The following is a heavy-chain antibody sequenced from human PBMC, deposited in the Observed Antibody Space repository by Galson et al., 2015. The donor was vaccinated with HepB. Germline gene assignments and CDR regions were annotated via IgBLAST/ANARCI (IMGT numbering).Heavy chain of an antibody. CDR2: INGGNHNT. D-gene: IGHD3-3*01. J-gene: IGHJ4*02. Sequence: SVKVSCKASGYTFTNFAIHWVRQAPGQRFEWMGWINGGNHNTRYSQRFQDRVTLTSDTSTSMVSLELSSLRSEDTALYYCARLDDSGYYWDYWGQGTLVTVSS. V-gene: IGHV1-3*01. CDR1: GYTFTNFA. CDR3: ARLDDSGYYWDY.